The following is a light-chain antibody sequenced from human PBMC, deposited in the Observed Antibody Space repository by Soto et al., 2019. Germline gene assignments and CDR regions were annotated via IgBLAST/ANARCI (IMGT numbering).Light chain of an antibody. CDR3: QSYDSSLSGAV. V-gene: IGLV1-40*01. CDR2: GNS. Sequence: QSALTQPPSVSGAPGQRVTISCTGSRSNIGAGYDVHWYQQLPGTAPKLLIYGNSNRPSGVPDRFPGSKSGTSASLAITGLQAEDEADYYCQSYDSSLSGAVFGGGTKLTVL. J-gene: IGLJ2*01. CDR1: RSNIGAGYD.